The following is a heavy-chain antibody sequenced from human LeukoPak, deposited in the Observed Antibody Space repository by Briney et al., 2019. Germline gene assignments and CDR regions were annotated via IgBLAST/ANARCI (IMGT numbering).Heavy chain of an antibody. CDR2: IKQDGSEK. CDR3: ARDYCSSTSCLFDY. V-gene: IGHV3-7*03. D-gene: IGHD2-2*01. CDR1: GFTFSSYW. J-gene: IGHJ4*02. Sequence: GGSLRLSCAASGFTFSSYWMSWVRQAPGKGLEWVANIKQDGSEKYYVDSVKGRFTISRDNAKNSLYLQMNSLRAEDTAVYYCARDYCSSTSCLFDYWGQGTLVTVSS.